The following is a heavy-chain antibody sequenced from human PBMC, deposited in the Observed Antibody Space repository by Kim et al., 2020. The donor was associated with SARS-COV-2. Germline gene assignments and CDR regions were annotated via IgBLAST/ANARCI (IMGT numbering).Heavy chain of an antibody. CDR1: GYTFIMSG. CDR2: ISAYNGNT. D-gene: IGHD5-12*01. J-gene: IGHJ4*02. CDR3: ARVYSGYNFAFDY. Sequence: ASVKVSCKASGYTFIMSGISWVRQAPGQGLEWMGWISAYNGNTNYAQKFQDRLTMTTDKSTSTAYMELRSLRYDDTAVYYCARVYSGYNFAFDYWGQGTQVTVSS. V-gene: IGHV1-18*01.